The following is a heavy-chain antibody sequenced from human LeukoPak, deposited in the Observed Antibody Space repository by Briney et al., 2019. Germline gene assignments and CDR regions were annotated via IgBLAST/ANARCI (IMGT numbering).Heavy chain of an antibody. J-gene: IGHJ4*02. V-gene: IGHV3-7*01. Sequence: RGSLRLSCAASGFTFSSAWMTWVRQAPGKGLEWVATIKDDGSDKYYVDSVKGRFTISRDNAKKSLWLQVNSLRVEDTAMYYCADLGSRDWGQGTLVTVSS. CDR1: GFTFSSAW. CDR3: ADLGSRD. D-gene: IGHD3-16*01. CDR2: IKDDGSDK.